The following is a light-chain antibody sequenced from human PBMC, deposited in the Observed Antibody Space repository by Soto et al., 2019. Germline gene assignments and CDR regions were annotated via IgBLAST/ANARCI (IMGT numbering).Light chain of an antibody. V-gene: IGKV1-9*01. CDR2: AAS. CDR1: QGISRY. J-gene: IGKJ4*01. CDR3: QHLHSYPLT. Sequence: DIQLTQSPSFLSASAGDRVTITCRANQGISRYLAWYQQKPGKAPKLLIFAASTLHSGVPSRFSGSGSGTEFTRTISSLQPEDVATYYCQHLHSYPLTFGGGTKVEIK.